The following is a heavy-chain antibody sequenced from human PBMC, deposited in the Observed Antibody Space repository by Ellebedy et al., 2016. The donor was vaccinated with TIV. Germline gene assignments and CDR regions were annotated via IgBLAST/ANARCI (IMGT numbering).Heavy chain of an antibody. CDR2: INHSGST. V-gene: IGHV4-34*01. J-gene: IGHJ4*02. D-gene: IGHD3-22*01. CDR1: GGSFSGYF. Sequence: MPSETLSLTCAVYGGSFSGYFWSWIRQPPGKGLEWIGEINHSGSTNYNPSLKSRVTISVDTSKNQFSLKLSSVTAANTAVYYCAIGQSYSSGYHAYWGQGTLVTVSS. CDR3: AIGQSYSSGYHAY.